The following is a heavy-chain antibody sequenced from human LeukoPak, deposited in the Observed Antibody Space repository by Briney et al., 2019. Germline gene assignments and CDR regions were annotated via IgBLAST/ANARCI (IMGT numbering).Heavy chain of an antibody. Sequence: SETLSLTCTVSSGSISSYHRSWRRQPPGKGLEWIGYIYYTRSTHYNPSLKSRVTISVDTSKNQFSLKLSSVTAADTAVYYCARVRYSDVLTVYYGDGYFDYWGQGTLVTVSS. CDR3: ARVRYSDVLTVYYGDGYFDY. D-gene: IGHD3-9*01. J-gene: IGHJ4*02. CDR1: SGSISSYH. CDR2: IYYTRST. V-gene: IGHV4-59*01.